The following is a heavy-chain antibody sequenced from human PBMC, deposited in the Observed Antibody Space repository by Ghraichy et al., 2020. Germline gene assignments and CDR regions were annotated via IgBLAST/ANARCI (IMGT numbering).Heavy chain of an antibody. Sequence: GGSLRLSWAASGSTVSNNYMIGVRLAPGKGMEWISVIYRGGNTYYAESVKGRFTISRDYLKNTVYLQMNSLRAEDTAVYYCALATPYCTISCYPQYYFDYLGQGTL. CDR1: GSTVSNNY. CDR2: IYRGGNT. CDR3: ALATPYCTISCYPQYYFDY. D-gene: IGHD2-8*01. J-gene: IGHJ4*02. V-gene: IGHV3-66*01.